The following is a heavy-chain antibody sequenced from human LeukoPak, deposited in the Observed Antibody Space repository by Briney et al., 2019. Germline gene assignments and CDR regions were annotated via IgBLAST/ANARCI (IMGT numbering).Heavy chain of an antibody. J-gene: IGHJ4*02. D-gene: IGHD3-22*01. V-gene: IGHV3-30-3*01. CDR2: ISYDGSNK. CDR3: ARDQGQSYDSSGYHF. Sequence: GGSLRLSCAASGFTFSSYAMHWVRQAPGKGLEWVAVISYDGSNKYYADSVKGRFTISRDNAKNTLYLQMNSLRAEDTAVYHCARDQGQSYDSSGYHFWGQGTLVTVSS. CDR1: GFTFSSYA.